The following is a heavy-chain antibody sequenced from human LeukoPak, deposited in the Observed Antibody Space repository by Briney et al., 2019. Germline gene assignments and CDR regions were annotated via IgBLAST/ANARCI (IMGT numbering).Heavy chain of an antibody. V-gene: IGHV4-39*07. CDR1: GDSMRNIVYY. D-gene: IGHD3-10*01. J-gene: IGHJ6*02. Sequence: PSETLSLTCNVSGDSMRNIVYYWGWIRQPPGKGLEWIGSIYYSGSTYYNPSLKSRVTISVDRSKNQFSLKLSSVTAADTAVYYCARDNRASLDVWGQGTTVTVSS. CDR2: IYYSGST. CDR3: ARDNRASLDV.